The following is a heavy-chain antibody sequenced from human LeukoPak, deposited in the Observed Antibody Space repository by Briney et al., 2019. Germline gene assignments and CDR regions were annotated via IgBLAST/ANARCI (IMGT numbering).Heavy chain of an antibody. V-gene: IGHV4-4*02. D-gene: IGHD3-10*01. CDR2: IYHSGST. Sequence: PSGTLSLTCAVSGGSISSSNWWSWVRQPPGKGLEWIGEIYHSGSTNYNPSLKSRVTISVDKSKNQFSLKLSSVTAADTAVYYCARVATMVRGVMDYYMDVWGKGTTVTVSS. CDR1: GGSISSSNW. J-gene: IGHJ6*03. CDR3: ARVATMVRGVMDYYMDV.